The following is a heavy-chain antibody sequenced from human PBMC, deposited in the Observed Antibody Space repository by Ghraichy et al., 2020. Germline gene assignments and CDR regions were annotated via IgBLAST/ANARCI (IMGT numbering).Heavy chain of an antibody. V-gene: IGHV4-34*01. CDR2: INHSGST. CDR3: ARGGRWIVVVVAATRGPYYFDY. CDR1: GGSFSGYY. D-gene: IGHD2-15*01. J-gene: IGHJ4*02. Sequence: SETLSLTCAVYGGSFSGYYWSWIRQPPGKGLEWIGEINHSGSTNYNPSLKSRVTISVDTSKNQFSLKLSSVTAADTAVYYCARGGRWIVVVVAATRGPYYFDYWGQGTLVTVSS.